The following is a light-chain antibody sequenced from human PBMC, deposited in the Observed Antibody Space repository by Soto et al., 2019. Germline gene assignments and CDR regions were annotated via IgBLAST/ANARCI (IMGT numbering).Light chain of an antibody. CDR2: GAS. J-gene: IGKJ2*01. CDR3: QQHSGWPPEAT. CDR1: ESVSTSY. Sequence: EIVLTQSPGTLSLSPGERATLSCRASESVSTSYLAWYQQSPGQAPRLLIYGASNRATGIPDRFSGSGSGTGFTLTISSLEPEDFAVYYCQQHSGWPPEATFGQGTKLEIK. V-gene: IGKV3-20*01.